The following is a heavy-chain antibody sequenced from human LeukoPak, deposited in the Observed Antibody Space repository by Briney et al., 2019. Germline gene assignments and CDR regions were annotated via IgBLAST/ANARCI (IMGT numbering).Heavy chain of an antibody. J-gene: IGHJ5*02. CDR1: GFTFSSYS. V-gene: IGHV3-21*01. CDR3: ARDRSGSYNWVDP. Sequence: GGSLRLSCAASGFTFSSYSMNWVRQAPGKGLEWVSSISSSSSYIYYADSVKGRFTISKDNSENTLYLQLNSLRTEDTAVYYCARDRSGSYNWVDPWGQGTLVTVSS. CDR2: ISSSSSYI. D-gene: IGHD3-10*01.